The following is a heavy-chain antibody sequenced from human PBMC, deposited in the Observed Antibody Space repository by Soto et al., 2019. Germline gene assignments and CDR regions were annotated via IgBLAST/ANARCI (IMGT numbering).Heavy chain of an antibody. CDR3: ARELYSCGGDCPYYMDY. V-gene: IGHV1-46*01. CDR2: ISLYHHST. CDR1: GYPFTDYF. Sequence: QAQLVQSGAEGTKPGASVRVSCKTSGYPFTDYFIHWVRQAPGQGLEWMGIISLYHHSTSYAQKFQGRLTVTADTSTTTVYMDLSSLTSEDSAVYWCARELYSCGGDCPYYMDYWGQGTLVTVSS. D-gene: IGHD2-21*02. J-gene: IGHJ4*02.